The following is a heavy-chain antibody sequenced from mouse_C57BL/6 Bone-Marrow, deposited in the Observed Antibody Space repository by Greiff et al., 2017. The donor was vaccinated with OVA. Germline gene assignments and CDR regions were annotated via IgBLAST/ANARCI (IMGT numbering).Heavy chain of an antibody. V-gene: IGHV2-2*01. J-gene: IGHJ3*01. Sequence: VKLMESGPGLVQPSQSLSITCTVSGFSLTSYGVHWVRQSPGKGLEWLGVIWSGGSTDYNAAFISRLSISKDNSKSQVFFKMNSLQADDTAIYYCARRAFYYGSSLAYWGQGTLVTVSA. CDR3: ARRAFYYGSSLAY. CDR2: IWSGGST. CDR1: GFSLTSYG. D-gene: IGHD1-1*01.